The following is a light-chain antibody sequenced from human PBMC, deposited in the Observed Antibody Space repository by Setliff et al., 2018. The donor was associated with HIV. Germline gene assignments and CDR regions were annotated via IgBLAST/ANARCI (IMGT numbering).Light chain of an antibody. CDR2: GVN. Sequence: QSALAQPASVSGSPGQSITISCTGTSSDVGGYNSVSWYQHYPGKAPEVMIYGVNNRPSGVSNRFSGSKSGSTASLTISGLQAEDEADYFCTSYTRDNTITRVFGTGTKVTVL. CDR3: TSYTRDNTITRV. J-gene: IGLJ1*01. CDR1: SSDVGGYNS. V-gene: IGLV2-14*01.